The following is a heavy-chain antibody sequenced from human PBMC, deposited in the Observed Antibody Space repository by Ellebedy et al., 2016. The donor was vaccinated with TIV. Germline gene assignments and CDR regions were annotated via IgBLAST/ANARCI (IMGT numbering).Heavy chain of an antibody. CDR3: ARYGTTATTDY. D-gene: IGHD1-1*01. CDR2: IKEDGSEE. CDR1: GFTFRNHL. J-gene: IGHJ4*02. V-gene: IGHV3-7*01. Sequence: GESLKISXAASGFTFRNHLMSWLRQTPGKGLEWVANIKEDGSEETYVDSVKGRFTISRDNAKDLMYLQMNSLRVEDTAVYFCARYGTTATTDYWGQGTLVTVSS.